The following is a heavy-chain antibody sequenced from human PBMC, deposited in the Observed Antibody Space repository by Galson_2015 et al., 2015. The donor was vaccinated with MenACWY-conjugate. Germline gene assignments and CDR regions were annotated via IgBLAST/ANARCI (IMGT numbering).Heavy chain of an antibody. V-gene: IGHV3-23*01. CDR3: AKNSHDFGDSRIDY. D-gene: IGHD4-17*01. J-gene: IGHJ4*02. CDR2: ISGSGGST. Sequence: SLRLSCAASGFTFSNYAMTWVRQAPGKGLEWVSVISGSGGSTYYADSMKGRFTISRDNSKNTLYLQMNSLRAEDTAVYYCAKNSHDFGDSRIDYWGQGTLVTVSS. CDR1: GFTFSNYA.